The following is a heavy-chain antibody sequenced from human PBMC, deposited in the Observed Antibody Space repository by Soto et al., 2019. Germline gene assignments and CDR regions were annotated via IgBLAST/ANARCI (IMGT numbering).Heavy chain of an antibody. CDR3: ARDPRGMVGGGF. D-gene: IGHD2-8*01. CDR2: INTDGSST. CDR1: GFNFNSYW. V-gene: IGHV3-74*01. J-gene: IGHJ4*02. Sequence: EVQLVESGGDLVQPGGSLRLSCAASGFNFNSYWMHWARQAPGKGLIWVSRINTDGSSTSYADFVKGRFTISRDNSKRTLYLKMNGLRAEDTGVYYCARDPRGMVGGGFWGQGTLVSVSS.